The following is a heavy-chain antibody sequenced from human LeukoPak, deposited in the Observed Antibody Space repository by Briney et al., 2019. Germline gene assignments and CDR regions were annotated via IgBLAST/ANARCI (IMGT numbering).Heavy chain of an antibody. J-gene: IGHJ4*02. D-gene: IGHD3-22*01. CDR2: MNPNSGDT. Sequence: GASVKVSCKASGYTFTSYEINWVRQATGHVLEWMGWMNPNSGDTAYAQKFQGRITMTRSTSITTAHMELSGLRSEDTAVYYCARGLGSYDSSELTWPMISFWGQGTQVTVSS. V-gene: IGHV1-8*01. CDR3: ARGLGSYDSSELTWPMISF. CDR1: GYTFTSYE.